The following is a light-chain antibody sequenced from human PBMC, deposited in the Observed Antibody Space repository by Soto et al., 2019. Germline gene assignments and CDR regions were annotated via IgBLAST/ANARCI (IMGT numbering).Light chain of an antibody. CDR1: QSVSGW. CDR2: DAS. CDR3: QQYNAA. V-gene: IGKV1-5*01. J-gene: IGKJ5*01. Sequence: DIQMTQSPSTLSASVGDTVTVTCRASQSVSGWLAWYQQKPGKAPKLLIYDASSLESGVPSRFSGSGSGTEFTLTISSLQPDDFATYYCQQYNAAFGQGTRLEIK.